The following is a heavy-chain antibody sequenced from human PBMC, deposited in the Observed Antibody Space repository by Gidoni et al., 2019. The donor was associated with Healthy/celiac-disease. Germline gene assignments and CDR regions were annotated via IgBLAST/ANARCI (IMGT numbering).Heavy chain of an antibody. CDR1: GFTFSSYG. D-gene: IGHD6-13*01. CDR2: IRYDGSNK. V-gene: IGHV3-30*02. J-gene: IGHJ4*02. CDR3: AKGGAGQLVPPFDY. Sequence: QVQLVESGGGVVQPGGSLRLSCAASGFTFSSYGMHWVRQAPGKGLEWVAFIRYDGSNKYYADSVKGRFTISRDNSKNTLYLQMNSLRAEDTAVYYCAKGGAGQLVPPFDYWGQGTLVTVSS.